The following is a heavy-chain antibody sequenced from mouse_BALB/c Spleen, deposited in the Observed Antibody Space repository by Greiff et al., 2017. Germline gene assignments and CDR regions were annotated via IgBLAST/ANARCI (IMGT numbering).Heavy chain of an antibody. J-gene: IGHJ4*01. D-gene: IGHD1-1*01. Sequence: VQLKESGGGLVQPGGSRKLSCAASGFTFSSFGMHWVRQTPEKGLEWVAYISSGSSTIYYADTVKGRFTISRDNPKNTLFLQMTSLRSEDTAMYYCARLSPLRAMDYWGQGTSVTVSS. CDR2: ISSGSSTI. V-gene: IGHV5-17*02. CDR1: GFTFSSFG. CDR3: ARLSPLRAMDY.